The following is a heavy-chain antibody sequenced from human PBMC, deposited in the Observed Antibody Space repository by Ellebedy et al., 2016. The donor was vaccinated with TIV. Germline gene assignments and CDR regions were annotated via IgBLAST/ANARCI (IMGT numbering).Heavy chain of an antibody. CDR1: GFTFSSYG. D-gene: IGHD3-22*01. J-gene: IGHJ4*02. CDR2: IWYDGSNK. CDR3: AREGGDSSGYTLDY. Sequence: PGGSLRLSCAASGFTFSSYGMHWVRQAPGKGLEWVAVIWYDGSNKYYADSVKGRFTISRDNSKNTLYLQMNSLRAEDTAVYYCAREGGDSSGYTLDYWGQGTLVTVSS. V-gene: IGHV3-33*01.